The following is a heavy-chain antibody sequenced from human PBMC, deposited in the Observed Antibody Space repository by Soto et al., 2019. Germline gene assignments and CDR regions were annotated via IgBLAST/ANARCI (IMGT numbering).Heavy chain of an antibody. Sequence: EVQLVESGGGLVQPGGSLRLSCAASGFNFHWYWMSWVRQAPGKGLEWLATIKTDASEKKYVDSVKGRFTMSRDNAKNSVYLPMDSLRTDDTAVYDCARDSGYGAGNSVNHDIDYWGHGTLVTVSS. CDR2: IKTDASEK. CDR1: GFNFHWYW. V-gene: IGHV3-7*01. D-gene: IGHD3-10*01. J-gene: IGHJ4*01. CDR3: ARDSGYGAGNSVNHDIDY.